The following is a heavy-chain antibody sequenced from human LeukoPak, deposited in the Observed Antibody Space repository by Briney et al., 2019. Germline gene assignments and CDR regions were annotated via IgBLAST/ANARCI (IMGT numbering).Heavy chain of an antibody. CDR3: ARRGSDWYFDL. D-gene: IGHD2-15*01. CDR2: IYTSGST. J-gene: IGHJ2*01. CDR1: GGSISGSY. Sequence: SETLSLTCTVSGGSISGSYWSWIRQPAGKGLEWIGRIYTSGSTNYNPSLKSRVTMSVDTSKNQFSLKLTSVTAADTAVYYCARRGSDWYFDLWGRGTLVTVSS. V-gene: IGHV4-4*07.